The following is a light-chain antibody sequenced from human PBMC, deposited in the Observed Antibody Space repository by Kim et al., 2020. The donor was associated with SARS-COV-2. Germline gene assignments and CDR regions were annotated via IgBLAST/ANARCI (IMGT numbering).Light chain of an antibody. J-gene: IGLJ3*02. CDR1: SGSVSSSYY. Sequence: QTVVTQEPSFSVSPGGTVTLTCGLSSGSVSSSYYPSWYQQTPGQAPRMLIYNTNTRSSGVPDRFSGSILGNKAALTITGAQADDECDYFCVLYMGSGIRVFAGGTQLTVL. CDR3: VLYMGSGIRV. CDR2: NTN. V-gene: IGLV8-61*01.